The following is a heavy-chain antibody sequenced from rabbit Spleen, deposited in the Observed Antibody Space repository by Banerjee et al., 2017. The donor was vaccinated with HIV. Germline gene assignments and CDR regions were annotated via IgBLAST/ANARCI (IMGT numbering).Heavy chain of an antibody. CDR1: GFDFTNYY. V-gene: IGHV1S45*01. J-gene: IGHJ4*01. CDR3: ARDTGSGPYIDGKFNL. CDR2: IYAAKGST. Sequence: QEQLTETGGGLVQPGGSLTLSCKASGFDFTNYYISWVRQAPGKGLEWIGIIYAAKGSTDYASWVNGRFTISKTSSTTVTLQMTSLTAADTATYFCARDTGSGPYIDGKFNLWGPGTLVTVS. D-gene: IGHD1-1*01.